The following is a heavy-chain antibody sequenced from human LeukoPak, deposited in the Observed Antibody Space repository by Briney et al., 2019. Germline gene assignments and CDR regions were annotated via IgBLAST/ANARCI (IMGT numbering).Heavy chain of an antibody. D-gene: IGHD3-9*01. J-gene: IGHJ4*02. CDR2: IVGSGDST. CDR3: AKRGYFDFYFDY. Sequence: GGSLRLSCAVSGFTFSSYAMSWVRQVPGKGLEWVSTIVGSGDSTYYADSVNGRFTISRDNSKNTLYLQMNGLRAEDTAVYYCAKRGYFDFYFDYWGQGTLVTVS. V-gene: IGHV3-23*01. CDR1: GFTFSSYA.